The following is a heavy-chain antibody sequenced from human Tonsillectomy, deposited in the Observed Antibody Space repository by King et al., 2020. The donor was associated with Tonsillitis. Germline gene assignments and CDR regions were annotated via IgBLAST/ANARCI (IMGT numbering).Heavy chain of an antibody. CDR2: MNPNSAST. CDR1: GYTFTSYD. J-gene: IGHJ3*02. CDR3: ARYHYDSSAYGVWRTNNDAFDI. D-gene: IGHD3-22*01. Sequence: VQLVESGAEVKKPGASVKVSCKASGYTFTSYDINWVRQATGQGLEWMGWMNPNSASTGSSQKFQGRVTMTRNTSISTAYMELSSLRSEDTAVYYCARYHYDSSAYGVWRTNNDAFDIWGQGTMVTVSS. V-gene: IGHV1-8*02.